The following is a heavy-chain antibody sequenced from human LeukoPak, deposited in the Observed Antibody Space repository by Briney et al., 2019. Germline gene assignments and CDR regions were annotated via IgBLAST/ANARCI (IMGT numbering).Heavy chain of an antibody. V-gene: IGHV3-30*02. CDR3: ARVGSPGYYYYYMDV. Sequence: GSLRLSCAASGFTFSSYGMHWVRQAPGKGLEWVAFIRYDGSNKFYADSVKGRFTISRDTSKNTLYLQMNSLRDEDTAVYYCARVGSPGYYYYYMDVWGKGTTVTVSS. CDR2: IRYDGSNK. CDR1: GFTFSSYG. J-gene: IGHJ6*03.